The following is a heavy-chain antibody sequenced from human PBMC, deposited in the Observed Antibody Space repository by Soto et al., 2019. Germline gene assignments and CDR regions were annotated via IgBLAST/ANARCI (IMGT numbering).Heavy chain of an antibody. CDR2: ISGSGGST. Sequence: EVQLLESGGGLVQPGGSLRLSCAASGFTFSSYAMSWVRQAPGKGLEWVSAISGSGGSTYYADSVKGRFTISRDNSMNTLYLQMNSLRAEDTAVYYCTKGGRYCRGGSCYVSPSSDWGQGTLVTVSS. J-gene: IGHJ4*02. D-gene: IGHD2-15*01. V-gene: IGHV3-23*01. CDR1: GFTFSSYA. CDR3: TKGGRYCRGGSCYVSPSSD.